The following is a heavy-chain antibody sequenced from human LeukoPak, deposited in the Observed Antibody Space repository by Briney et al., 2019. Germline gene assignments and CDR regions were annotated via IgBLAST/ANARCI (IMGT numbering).Heavy chain of an antibody. CDR2: INQDGSEK. D-gene: IGHD2/OR15-2a*01. J-gene: IGHJ4*02. Sequence: GGSLRLSCAASGLNFRSSWMSWIRKAPGKGLDRVANINQDGSEKYYVDSVKGRFTISRDNAKNSLYLQMNGLRVEDTAVYYCARAFYSYFDYWDQGTLVVVST. CDR1: GLNFRSSW. V-gene: IGHV3-7*03. CDR3: ARAFYSYFDY.